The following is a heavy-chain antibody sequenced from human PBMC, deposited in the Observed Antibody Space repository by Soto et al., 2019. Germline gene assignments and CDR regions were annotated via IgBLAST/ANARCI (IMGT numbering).Heavy chain of an antibody. J-gene: IGHJ3*02. D-gene: IGHD6-6*01. CDR3: ASTLAAFPSFDI. V-gene: IGHV4-59*01. CDR1: GGSISSYY. Sequence: SETLSLTCTVSGGSISSYYWSWIRQPPGKGLEWIGYIYYSGSTNYNPSLKSRVTISVDTSKNQFSRKLSSVTAADTAVYYCASTLAAFPSFDIWGQGTMVTVSS. CDR2: IYYSGST.